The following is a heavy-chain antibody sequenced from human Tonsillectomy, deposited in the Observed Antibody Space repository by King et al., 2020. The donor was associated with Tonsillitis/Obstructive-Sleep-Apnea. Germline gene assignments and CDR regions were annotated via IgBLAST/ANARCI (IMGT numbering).Heavy chain of an antibody. J-gene: IGHJ4*02. V-gene: IGHV3-33*01. Sequence: LQLVQSGGGVVQPGKSLRLSCAASGFTFSSFGMHWVRQPPGKGLEWVAIIWYDGSNKYYADSVKGRFTISRDNSKNTLYLQMNSLRAEDTAIYYCARGAWELPHFHFDYWGQGTLVTVSS. CDR1: GFTFSSFG. CDR3: ARGAWELPHFHFDY. CDR2: IWYDGSNK. D-gene: IGHD1-26*01.